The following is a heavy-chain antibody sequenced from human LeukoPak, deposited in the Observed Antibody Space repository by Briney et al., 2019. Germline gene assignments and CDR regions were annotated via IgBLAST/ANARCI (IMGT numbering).Heavy chain of an antibody. J-gene: IGHJ6*04. Sequence: PGRSLRLSCAASGFTFSSCGMHWVRQAPGKGLEWVAVISYDGSNKYYADSVKGRFTISRDNSKNTLYLQMNSLRAEDTAVYYCAKDYYGYGMDVWGKGTTVTVSS. V-gene: IGHV3-30*18. CDR3: AKDYYGYGMDV. CDR2: ISYDGSNK. CDR1: GFTFSSCG.